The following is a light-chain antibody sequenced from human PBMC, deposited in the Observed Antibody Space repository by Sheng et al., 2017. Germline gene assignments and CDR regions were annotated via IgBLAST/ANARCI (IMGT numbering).Light chain of an antibody. V-gene: IGKV3-20*01. Sequence: EIVLTQSPATLSLSPGERATLSCRASQSVSSYLAWYQQKPGQPPRLLIDGMSIRATGIPDRFSGSGSGTDFTLTISRLEPEDFAVYYCQKYLRSPPGITFGPGTKVDIK. CDR2: GMS. CDR1: QSVSSY. J-gene: IGKJ3*01. CDR3: QKYLRSPPGIT.